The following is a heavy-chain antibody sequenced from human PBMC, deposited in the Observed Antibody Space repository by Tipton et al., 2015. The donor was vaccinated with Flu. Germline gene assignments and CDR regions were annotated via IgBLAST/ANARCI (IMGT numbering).Heavy chain of an antibody. Sequence: GLVKPSQTLSLTCAISGDSVSSNSAAWNWIRQSPTRGLEWLGRTYYRSKWYNDYAVSVKSRITINPDTSKNQFSMQLNSVTLEDTAVYYCARDLAYYDILTGYQGYYYYGMDVWGQGTTVTVSS. CDR2: TYYRSKWYN. J-gene: IGHJ6*02. V-gene: IGHV6-1*01. CDR1: GDSVSSNSAA. CDR3: ARDLAYYDILTGYQGYYYYGMDV. D-gene: IGHD3-9*01.